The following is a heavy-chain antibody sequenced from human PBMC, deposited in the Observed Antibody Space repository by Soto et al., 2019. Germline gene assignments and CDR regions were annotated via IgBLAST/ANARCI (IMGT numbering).Heavy chain of an antibody. J-gene: IGHJ3*02. CDR3: ARVERGTATTVVDAFDI. D-gene: IGHD1-1*01. CDR2: MSHSGGT. V-gene: IGHV4-61*01. Sequence: SETLSLTCAVYGGFVSSGSYYWSWIRQPPGKGLEWIGEMSHSGGTHFNTSLKSRVTISVDTSKNQFSLKMSSVTAADTALYYCARVERGTATTVVDAFDIWGPGTMVTVS. CDR1: GGFVSSGSYY.